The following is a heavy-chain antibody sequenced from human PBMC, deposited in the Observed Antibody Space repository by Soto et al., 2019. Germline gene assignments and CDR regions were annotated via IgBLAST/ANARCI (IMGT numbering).Heavy chain of an antibody. CDR1: GFTFSNYA. CDR3: ARGSGSGSFLIDY. J-gene: IGHJ4*02. CDR2: TSDDESRR. Sequence: QVHLVESGGGVVQPGRSLRLSCAASGFTFSNYAMQWVRQAPGKGLEWMAITSDDESRRYYADSVRGRFTISRDNSKNTLYLEMNSLRDEDTALFYCARGSGSGSFLIDYWGQGILVTVSS. D-gene: IGHD3-10*01. V-gene: IGHV3-30*04.